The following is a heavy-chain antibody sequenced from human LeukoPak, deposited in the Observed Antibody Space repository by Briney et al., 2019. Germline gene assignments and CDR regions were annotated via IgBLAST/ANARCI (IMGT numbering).Heavy chain of an antibody. V-gene: IGHV4-59*01. Sequence: SETLSLTCTVSGGSISSYYWSWIRQPPGKGLVWIGYIYYSGSTNYNPSLKSRVTISVDTSKNQFSLKLSSVTAADTAVYYCARGNGYSSMRGAYFDYWGQGTLVTVSS. J-gene: IGHJ4*02. D-gene: IGHD5-18*01. CDR2: IYYSGST. CDR1: GGSISSYY. CDR3: ARGNGYSSMRGAYFDY.